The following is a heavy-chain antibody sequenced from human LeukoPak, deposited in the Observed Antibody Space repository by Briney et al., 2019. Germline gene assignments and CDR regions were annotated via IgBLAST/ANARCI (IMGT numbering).Heavy chain of an antibody. CDR1: GFTVSSNY. Sequence: GGSLRLSCAASGFTVSSNYMSWVRQAPGKGLEWVSVIYIGGNTYYADSVKGRFTVSRDNSKNTLYLQMNSLRAEDTAVYYCAKDIYYDSSGYRGYFDYWGQGTLVTVSS. CDR3: AKDIYYDSSGYRGYFDY. V-gene: IGHV3-53*05. D-gene: IGHD3-22*01. CDR2: IYIGGNT. J-gene: IGHJ4*02.